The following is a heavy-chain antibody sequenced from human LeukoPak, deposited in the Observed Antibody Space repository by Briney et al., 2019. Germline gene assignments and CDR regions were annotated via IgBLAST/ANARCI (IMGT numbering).Heavy chain of an antibody. Sequence: SETLSLTCAVYGGSFSGYYWSWIRQPPGKGLEWIGEINHSGSTNYNPSLKSRVTISVDTSKNQFSLKLSSVTAADTAVYYCASLPTSGYYTPWFDPWGQGTLVTVSS. CDR3: ASLPTSGYYTPWFDP. D-gene: IGHD3-22*01. CDR1: GGSFSGYY. V-gene: IGHV4-34*01. J-gene: IGHJ5*02. CDR2: INHSGST.